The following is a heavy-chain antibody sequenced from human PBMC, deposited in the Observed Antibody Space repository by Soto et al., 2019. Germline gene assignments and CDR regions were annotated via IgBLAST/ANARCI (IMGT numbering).Heavy chain of an antibody. CDR2: INPNSGGT. Sequence: GASVKVSCKASGYTFTGYYMHWVRQAPGQGLEWMGWINPNSGGTNYAQKFQGRVTMTRDTSISTAYMELSRLRSDDTAVYYCARDGPASGIVVVITTYFDYWGQGTLVTVSS. V-gene: IGHV1-2*02. D-gene: IGHD3-22*01. J-gene: IGHJ4*02. CDR1: GYTFTGYY. CDR3: ARDGPASGIVVVITTYFDY.